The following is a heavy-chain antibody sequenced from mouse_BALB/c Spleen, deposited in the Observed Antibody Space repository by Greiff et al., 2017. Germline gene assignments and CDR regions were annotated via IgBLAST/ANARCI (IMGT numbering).Heavy chain of an antibody. CDR1: GYTFTSYD. CDR2: IYPGDGST. V-gene: IGHV1S56*01. D-gene: IGHD2-3*01. J-gene: IGHJ2*01. CDR3: ARRDGYYYFDY. Sequence: QVQLQQSGAELVKPGASVKLSCKASGYTFTSYDINWVKQRPGQGLEWIGWIYPGDGSTKYNEKFKGKATLTADKSSSTAYMQLSSLTSENSAVYFCARRDGYYYFDYWGQGTTLTVSS.